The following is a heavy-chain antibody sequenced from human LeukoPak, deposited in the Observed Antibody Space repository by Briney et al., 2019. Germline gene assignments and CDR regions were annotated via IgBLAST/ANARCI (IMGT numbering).Heavy chain of an antibody. Sequence: PSETLSLTCTVSGGSISTYYWSWIRQPPGKRLEWIGYIYYSGSTKYNPSLKSRVTMSVDTSKNQISLKLSSVTAADTAVYYCARPGYSSGWYGDFDYWGQGTLVTVSS. CDR3: ARPGYSSGWYGDFDY. CDR2: IYYSGST. CDR1: GGSISTYY. J-gene: IGHJ4*02. V-gene: IGHV4-59*01. D-gene: IGHD6-19*01.